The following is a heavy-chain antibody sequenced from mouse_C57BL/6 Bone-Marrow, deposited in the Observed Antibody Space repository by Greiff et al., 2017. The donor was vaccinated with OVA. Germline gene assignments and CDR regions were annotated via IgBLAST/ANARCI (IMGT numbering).Heavy chain of an antibody. V-gene: IGHV5-6*01. CDR3: ARHGWPYDMDY. D-gene: IGHD2-12*01. J-gene: IGHJ4*01. Sequence: EVKVVESGGDLVKPGGSLKLSCAASGFTFSSYGMSWVRQTPDKRLEWVATISSGGSYTYYPDSVKGRFTISSDNAKNTLYLQMSSLKSEDTAMEYGARHGWPYDMDYWGQGTTVTVSS. CDR2: ISSGGSYT. CDR1: GFTFSSYG.